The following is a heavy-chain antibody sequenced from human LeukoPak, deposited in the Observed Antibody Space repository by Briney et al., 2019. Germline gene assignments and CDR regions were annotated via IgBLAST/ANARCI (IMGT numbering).Heavy chain of an antibody. J-gene: IGHJ6*03. CDR3: AKLQAPVRGIYYYYMDV. CDR1: GYSFTTYD. CDR2: MNPNSGNT. V-gene: IGHV1-8*01. D-gene: IGHD3-10*01. Sequence: GASVKVSCKASGYSFTTYDIIWVRQAAGQGLEWMGWMNPNSGNTGYAQGLQGRVTMTRNTSISTAYMELSSLRSEDTAVYYCAKLQAPVRGIYYYYMDVWGKGTTVTISS.